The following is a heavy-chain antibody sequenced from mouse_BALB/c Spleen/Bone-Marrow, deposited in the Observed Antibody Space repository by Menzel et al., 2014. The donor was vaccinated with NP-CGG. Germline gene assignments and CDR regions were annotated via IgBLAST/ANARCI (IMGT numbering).Heavy chain of an antibody. CDR3: AREDYSYAMDY. CDR1: GYSFTVYT. V-gene: IGHV1-18*01. J-gene: IGHJ4*01. CDR2: INPYNGGT. Sequence: DVKLVESGPELVKPGASVKISCKASGYSFTVYTMNWVKQSHEKNLEWIGLINPYNGGTSYNQKFKGKATLTVDKSSSTAYMELLSLTSEDSAVYYCAREDYSYAMDYWGQGTSVTVSS.